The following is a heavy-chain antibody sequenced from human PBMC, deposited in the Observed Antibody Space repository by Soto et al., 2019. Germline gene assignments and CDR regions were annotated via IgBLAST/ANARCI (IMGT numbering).Heavy chain of an antibody. J-gene: IGHJ4*02. V-gene: IGHV3-23*01. Sequence: GGSLRLSCAASGFTFSIFAMSWVRQSPGKGLEWVSTISGSGGSTYYADAVKGRFSISRDNSMGTLYLQMKSLRVEDTAIYYCAKEVSLGSTVDLGYWGQGTLVTVS. CDR3: AKEVSLGSTVDLGY. D-gene: IGHD7-27*01. CDR1: GFTFSIFA. CDR2: ISGSGGST.